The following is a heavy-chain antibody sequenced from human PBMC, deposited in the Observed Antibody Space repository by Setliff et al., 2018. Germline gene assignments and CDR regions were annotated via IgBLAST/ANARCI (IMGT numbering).Heavy chain of an antibody. CDR2: MNPNSDNT. V-gene: IGHV1-8*02. CDR3: ARDTNTWSFDY. D-gene: IGHD2-8*01. CDR1: GYTFTSYD. Sequence: ASVKVSCKASGYTFTSYDINWVRQATGQGLEWMGWMNPNSDNTGYAQKFQGRVTMTRDTSTSTVYMEVSSLRSEDTAVYYCARDTNTWSFDYWGQGTLVTVSS. J-gene: IGHJ4*02.